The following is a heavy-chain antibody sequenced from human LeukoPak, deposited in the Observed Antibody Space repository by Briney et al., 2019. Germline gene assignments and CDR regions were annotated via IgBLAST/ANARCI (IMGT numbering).Heavy chain of an antibody. D-gene: IGHD3-3*01. CDR2: TYTSGST. Sequence: SETLSLTCTVSGGSISSYYWSWIRQPPGKGLEWIGYTYTSGSTNYNPSLKSRVTISVDTSKNQFSLKLSSVTAADTAVYYCARTYYDFWSGYYQNYFDYWGQGTLVTVSS. J-gene: IGHJ4*02. CDR3: ARTYYDFWSGYYQNYFDY. CDR1: GGSISSYY. V-gene: IGHV4-4*09.